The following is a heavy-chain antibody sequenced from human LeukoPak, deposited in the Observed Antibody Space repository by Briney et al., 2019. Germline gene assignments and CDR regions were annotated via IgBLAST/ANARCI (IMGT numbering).Heavy chain of an antibody. CDR2: ISSSGSTI. Sequence: PGGSLRLSCAASGFTFSSYAMSWVRQAPGKGLEWVSAISSSGSTIYYADSVKGRFTISRDNAKNSLYPQMNSLRAEDTAVYYCARGGSGYYYSKDWFDPWGQGTLVTVSS. V-gene: IGHV3-21*04. J-gene: IGHJ5*02. D-gene: IGHD3-22*01. CDR1: GFTFSSYA. CDR3: ARGGSGYYYSKDWFDP.